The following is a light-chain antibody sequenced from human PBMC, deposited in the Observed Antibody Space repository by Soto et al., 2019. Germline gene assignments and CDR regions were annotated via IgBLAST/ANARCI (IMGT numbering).Light chain of an antibody. J-gene: IGKJ4*01. CDR1: QSISSW. Sequence: DIQMTQSPSTLSASVGDRVTITCRASQSISSWLAWYQQKPGKAPKLLIYDASSLESGVPSRFSGSGSGTEFTLDISSLQPDDVATYYCQQYNSYPLTFGGGTKVEIK. CDR3: QQYNSYPLT. CDR2: DAS. V-gene: IGKV1-5*01.